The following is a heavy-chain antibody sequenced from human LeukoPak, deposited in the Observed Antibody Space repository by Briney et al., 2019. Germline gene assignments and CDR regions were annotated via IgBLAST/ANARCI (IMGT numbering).Heavy chain of an antibody. D-gene: IGHD3-22*01. CDR3: ARDENYYDSSGYNTGGY. Sequence: VAAVKVSCKASGYTLTSYGISWVGQAPGQGLEWMGWISAYNGNTNYAQKLQGRVTMTTDTSTSTAYMELRSLRSDDTAVYYCARDENYYDSSGYNTGGYWGQGTLVTVSS. J-gene: IGHJ4*02. V-gene: IGHV1-18*01. CDR2: ISAYNGNT. CDR1: GYTLTSYG.